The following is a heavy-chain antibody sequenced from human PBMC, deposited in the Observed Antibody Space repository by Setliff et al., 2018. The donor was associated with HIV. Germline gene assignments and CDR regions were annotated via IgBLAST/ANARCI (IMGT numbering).Heavy chain of an antibody. CDR3: AKERGRLRNFDCLSTFDY. J-gene: IGHJ4*02. CDR1: GFTFSSYA. Sequence: GSLSLSCAASGFTFSSYAMSWVRQAPGKGLEWVSAISSSGTNKDYADSVKGRFIISRDSSKNTLYLQMTSLRAEDTAIYYCAKERGRLRNFDCLSTFDYWGQGKLVTVSS. D-gene: IGHD3-9*01. CDR2: ISSSGTNK. V-gene: IGHV3-23*01.